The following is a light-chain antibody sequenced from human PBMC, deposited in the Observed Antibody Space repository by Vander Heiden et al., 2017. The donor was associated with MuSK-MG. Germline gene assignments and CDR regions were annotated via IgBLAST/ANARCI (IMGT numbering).Light chain of an antibody. Sequence: DIVLTQSPASLAVSLGERATINCKSSQSVLYSSNNKNYLAWYQQKPGQPPKLLIYWASTRESGVPDRFSGSGSGTDFTLTISSRQAEDVAVYYCQQHDSTPHFTFGHGTKVDIK. CDR2: WAS. V-gene: IGKV4-1*01. J-gene: IGKJ3*01. CDR1: QSVLYSSNNKNY. CDR3: QQHDSTPHFT.